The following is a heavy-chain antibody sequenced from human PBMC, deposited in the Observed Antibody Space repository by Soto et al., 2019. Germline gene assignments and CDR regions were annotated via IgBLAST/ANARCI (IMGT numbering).Heavy chain of an antibody. CDR2: ISGSGEST. CDR3: AKDGGITMFRGRARGFDI. D-gene: IGHD3-10*02. CDR1: GFTFNIFD. Sequence: GGSLRLSCEASGFTFNIFDMGWVRQAPGQGLEWVSGISGSGESTYYADSVKGRFTISRDDSKNTVYLQLSSLRAEDTAVYYCAKDGGITMFRGRARGFDIWGPGTMVTVSS. V-gene: IGHV3-23*01. J-gene: IGHJ3*02.